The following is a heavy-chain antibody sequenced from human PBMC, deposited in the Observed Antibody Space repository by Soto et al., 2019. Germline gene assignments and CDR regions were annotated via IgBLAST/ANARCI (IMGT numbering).Heavy chain of an antibody. CDR3: ARVDYYGSGPP. D-gene: IGHD3-10*01. Sequence: EVQLVESGGGLVQPGGSLRLSCAASGFTFSSYEMNWVRQAPGKGLEWVSYISSSGSTIYYADSVKGRFTISRDNAKNSLYLQMNSLRAEDTAVYYCARVDYYGSGPPWGQGTLVTVSS. V-gene: IGHV3-48*03. J-gene: IGHJ5*02. CDR1: GFTFSSYE. CDR2: ISSSGSTI.